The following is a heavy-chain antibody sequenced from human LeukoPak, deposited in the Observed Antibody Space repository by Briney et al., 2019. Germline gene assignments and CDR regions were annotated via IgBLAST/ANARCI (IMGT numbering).Heavy chain of an antibody. CDR2: TYYRSKWNN. CDR3: ASDSSSGYYFIPYYYGMDV. Sequence: SQTLSLTCAISGDSVSTNSATWTWLRQSPSRGLEWLGRTYYRSKWNNDYAVSMKSRITINPDTSKNQFSLQLNSVTPEDTAVYYCASDSSSGYYFIPYYYGMDVWGQGTTVTVSS. D-gene: IGHD3-22*01. J-gene: IGHJ6*02. V-gene: IGHV6-1*01. CDR1: GDSVSTNSAT.